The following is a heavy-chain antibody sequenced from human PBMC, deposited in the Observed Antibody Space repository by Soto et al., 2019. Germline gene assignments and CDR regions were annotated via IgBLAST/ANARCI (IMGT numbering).Heavy chain of an antibody. J-gene: IGHJ4*02. V-gene: IGHV1-58*01. CDR2: IVVGSGNT. CDR3: AAAGNSSNRGTDY. D-gene: IGHD6-13*01. Sequence: ASVKVSCKASGFTFISSAVQWVRQARGQRLEWIGWIVVGSGNTHYAQKLQERVTITRDMSTNTAYMELTSLRSQHTAVYYSAAAGNSSNRGTDYWGQGPLVTVSS. CDR1: GFTFISSA.